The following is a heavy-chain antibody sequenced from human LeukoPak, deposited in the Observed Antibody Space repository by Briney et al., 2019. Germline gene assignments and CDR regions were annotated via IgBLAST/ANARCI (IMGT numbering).Heavy chain of an antibody. J-gene: IGHJ4*02. CDR3: ARDSDTTVGFDY. Sequence: ASVKVPCKASGYTFTSYYMHWVRQAPGQGLEWMGIINPSGGSTSYAQKFQARVTMTRDTSTSTVYMELSSLRSEDTAVYYCARDSDTTVGFDYWGQGTLVTVSS. D-gene: IGHD4-23*01. V-gene: IGHV1-46*01. CDR2: INPSGGST. CDR1: GYTFTSYY.